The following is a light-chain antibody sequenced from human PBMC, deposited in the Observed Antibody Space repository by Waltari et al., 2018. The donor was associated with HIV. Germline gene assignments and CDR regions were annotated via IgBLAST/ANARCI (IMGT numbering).Light chain of an antibody. CDR3: CSYTMTSTFV. J-gene: IGLJ3*02. CDR2: EVS. Sequence: QSALTQPASVSGSPGQSITISCTGTSSDVASSKYVSWYQLHPDKVPKLLIFEVSHRPSGLSDRFSGSKSGNTASLTISGLQPEDEADYFCCSYTMTSTFVFGGGTKLTVL. V-gene: IGLV2-14*01. CDR1: SSDVASSKY.